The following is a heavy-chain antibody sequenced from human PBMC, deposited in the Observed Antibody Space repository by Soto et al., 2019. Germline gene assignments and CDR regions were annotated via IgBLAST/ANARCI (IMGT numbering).Heavy chain of an antibody. CDR3: AKDKPGTTSFDY. V-gene: IGHV3-23*01. Sequence: LRLSCAASGFTISSNAMYWVRQAPGKGLEWVSGISERGDTTHYADSVKGRSTISRDTSKNTLYLQLNTLRADDTAVYYCAKDKPGTTSFDYWGQGTLVTVSS. J-gene: IGHJ4*02. D-gene: IGHD1-1*01. CDR2: ISERGDTT. CDR1: GFTISSNA.